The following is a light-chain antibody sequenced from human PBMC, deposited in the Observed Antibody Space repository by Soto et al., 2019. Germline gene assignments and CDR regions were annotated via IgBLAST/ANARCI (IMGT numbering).Light chain of an antibody. CDR2: EVS. J-gene: IGLJ1*01. CDR1: SSDIGAYNF. Sequence: QSALTQPPSASGSPGQSVTISCTGTSSDIGAYNFVSWHQQHPGKAPKLMIYEVSKRPSGVPDRFSGSKSGDTASLTVSGLQAEDEAAYFCSSYEGSNSLVFGSGTKVTVL. V-gene: IGLV2-8*01. CDR3: SSYEGSNSLV.